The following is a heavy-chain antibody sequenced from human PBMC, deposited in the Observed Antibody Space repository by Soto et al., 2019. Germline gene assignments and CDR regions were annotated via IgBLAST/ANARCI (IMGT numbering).Heavy chain of an antibody. CDR2: ITPISGTA. V-gene: IGHV1-69*06. D-gene: IGHD6-13*01. Sequence: QVRLVQSVAEVKKPGSSVKVSCKASGGTFSSYAISWVRQAPGQGLEWIGGITPISGTANYAQRFQDRVTITADKSTSTAYMELSSLRSEDTAVYYCARDPPYSSSWYGGWFDPWGQGTLVTVSS. J-gene: IGHJ5*02. CDR1: GGTFSSYA. CDR3: ARDPPYSSSWYGGWFDP.